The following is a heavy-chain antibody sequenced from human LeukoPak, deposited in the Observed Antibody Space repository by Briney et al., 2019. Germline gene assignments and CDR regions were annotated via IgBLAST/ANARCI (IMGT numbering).Heavy chain of an antibody. CDR3: AKDLGMVWYFDL. Sequence: PGGSLRLSCAASGFTFSSYAMSWVRQAPGKGLEWVSGISGSGGSTYYADSVKGRFTISRDNSKNTLYLQMNSLRVEDTAVYYCAKDLGMVWYFDLWGRGTLVTVSP. J-gene: IGHJ2*01. CDR2: ISGSGGST. CDR1: GFTFSSYA. D-gene: IGHD2-8*01. V-gene: IGHV3-23*01.